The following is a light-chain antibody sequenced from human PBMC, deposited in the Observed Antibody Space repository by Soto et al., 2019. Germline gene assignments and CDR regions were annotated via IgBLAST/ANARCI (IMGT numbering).Light chain of an antibody. Sequence: EIVLTQSPATLSLSPGERATLSCRASQTVSSYLAWYQQKPGQAPRLLIYDASNWATGIPVRLSGSGSGTDFTLTISSLEPEDFAVYYCQQRSNWPLTFGGGTNVEIK. CDR2: DAS. CDR1: QTVSSY. J-gene: IGKJ4*01. V-gene: IGKV3-11*01. CDR3: QQRSNWPLT.